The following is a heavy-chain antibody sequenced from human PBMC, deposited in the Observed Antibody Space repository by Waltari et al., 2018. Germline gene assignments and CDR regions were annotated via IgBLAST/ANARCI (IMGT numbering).Heavy chain of an antibody. CDR1: GYTFTSYD. CDR3: ARGSIDYYGSGSSFDY. CDR2: MNPNSGNT. V-gene: IGHV1-8*03. J-gene: IGHJ4*02. Sequence: QVQLVQSGAEVKKPGASVKVSCKASGYTFTSYDINWVRQATGQGLEWMGLMNPNSGNTGYAQKFQGRVTITRNTSISTAYMGLSSLRSEDTAVYYCARGSIDYYGSGSSFDYWGQGTLVTVSS. D-gene: IGHD3-10*01.